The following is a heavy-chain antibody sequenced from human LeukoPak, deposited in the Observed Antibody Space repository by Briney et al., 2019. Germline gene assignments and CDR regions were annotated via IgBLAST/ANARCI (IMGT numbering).Heavy chain of an antibody. V-gene: IGHV3-23*01. D-gene: IGHD2/OR15-2a*01. CDR1: GFTSVNYA. CDR3: AKADCATIYCYVKDY. CDR2: ISGSGGST. Sequence: GGSLRLSCAATGFTSVNYAMSWVRQAPGKGLEWVSAISGSGGSTYYADSVKGRFTISRDNSKNTLHLQMNSLRAGDTAIYYCAKADCATIYCYVKDYWGQGTLVTVSS. J-gene: IGHJ4*02.